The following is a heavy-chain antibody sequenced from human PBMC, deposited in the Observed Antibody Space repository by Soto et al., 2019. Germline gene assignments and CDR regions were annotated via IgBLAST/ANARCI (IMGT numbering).Heavy chain of an antibody. CDR1: AFTFSSYA. CDR3: AKAKDPTSATPTRPFDY. J-gene: IGHJ4*02. D-gene: IGHD6-25*01. Sequence: GGSLRLSCAASAFTFSSYAMTWVRQAPGKGLEWVSSITGGAESTYFADSVKGRFTISRDNSKNTLHLHMNSLRAEDTAIYYCAKAKDPTSATPTRPFDYWGRGTLVTVSS. V-gene: IGHV3-23*01. CDR2: ITGGAEST.